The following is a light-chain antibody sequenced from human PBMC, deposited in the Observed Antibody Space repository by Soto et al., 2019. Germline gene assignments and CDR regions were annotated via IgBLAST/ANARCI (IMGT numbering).Light chain of an antibody. CDR1: QSVLYTPNSKNY. V-gene: IGKV4-1*01. CDR2: WAS. CDR3: QQYLGTPGT. Sequence: DIVLSQSPDSLDVSLGERATINCASSQSVLYTPNSKNYLAWYQQKPGQPPKLLIYWASTRESGVPDRFSGSGSGTDFTLTISSLQAEDVAVYFCQQYLGTPGTFGPGTKVDI. J-gene: IGKJ3*01.